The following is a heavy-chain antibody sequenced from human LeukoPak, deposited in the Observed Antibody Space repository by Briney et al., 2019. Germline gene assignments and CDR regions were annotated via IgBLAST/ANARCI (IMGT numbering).Heavy chain of an antibody. V-gene: IGHV3-9*01. D-gene: IGHD5-12*01. CDR3: AINGGGDSGYGNFDY. CDR1: GFTFDDYV. J-gene: IGHJ4*02. CDR2: INWNSDSI. Sequence: GRSLRLSCAASGFTFDDYVMHWVRQAPGKGLEWVSGINWNSDSIGYADSVKGRFTTSRDNAKNSLYLQMNSLRAEDTAFYYCAINGGGDSGYGNFDYWGQGTLVTVSS.